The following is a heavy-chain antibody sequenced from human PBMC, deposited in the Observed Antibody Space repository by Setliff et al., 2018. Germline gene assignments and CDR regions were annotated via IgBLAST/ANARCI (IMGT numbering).Heavy chain of an antibody. V-gene: IGHV4-39*01. CDR2: IYDSGSS. D-gene: IGHD2-15*01. J-gene: IGHJ5*02. CDR3: GRGFSRIEGWGNWFDP. CDR1: GGSVSNSGFF. Sequence: PSETLSLICTVSGGSVSNSGFFWGWLRQAPGKGLEWIGNIYDSGSSNYNASLKSRLIITRDTSKNQISLKLTSVTAADTAVYYCGRGFSRIEGWGNWFDPWGRGILVTVSS.